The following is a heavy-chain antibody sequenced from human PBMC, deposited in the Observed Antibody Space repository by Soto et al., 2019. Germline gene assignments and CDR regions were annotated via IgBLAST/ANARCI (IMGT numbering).Heavy chain of an antibody. D-gene: IGHD3-22*01. J-gene: IGHJ4*02. Sequence: ESGGGLVQPGGSLRLSCAASGFTFSSYSMNWVRQAPGKGLEWVSYISSSSSTIYYADSVKGRFTISRDNAKNSLYLQMNSLRDEDTAVYYCARVSGAYDSSGYYLGYWGQGTLVTVSS. V-gene: IGHV3-48*02. CDR1: GFTFSSYS. CDR2: ISSSSSTI. CDR3: ARVSGAYDSSGYYLGY.